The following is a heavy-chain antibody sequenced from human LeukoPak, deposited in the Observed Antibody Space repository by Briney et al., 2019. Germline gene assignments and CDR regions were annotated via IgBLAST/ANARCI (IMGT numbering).Heavy chain of an antibody. CDR1: GGSISSSNYY. J-gene: IGHJ3*02. D-gene: IGHD1-26*01. CDR2: INHSGST. CDR3: ASVGWELLVGAFDI. Sequence: SETLSLTCTVSGGSISSSNYYWSWIRQPPGRGLEWIGEINHSGSTNYNSSLKSRVTISVDTTNSQFSLRLNSVTAADTAVYYCASVGWELLVGAFDIWGQGTMVTVSS. V-gene: IGHV4-39*07.